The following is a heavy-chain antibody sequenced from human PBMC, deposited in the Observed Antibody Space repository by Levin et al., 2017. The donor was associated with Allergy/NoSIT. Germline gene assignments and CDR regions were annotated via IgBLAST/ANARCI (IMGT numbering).Heavy chain of an antibody. V-gene: IGHV3-64D*06. CDR2: ISNNGGRT. J-gene: IGHJ4*02. Sequence: GGSLRLSCSASGFTFNKHTMQWVRQAPGKGLEHVSAISNNGGRTYYTDSVKGRFTISRDNSKNTVYLQMSSLRPGDTAMYYCVKNGDYGELGFWGQGTLVTVSS. CDR1: GFTFNKHT. D-gene: IGHD4-17*01. CDR3: VKNGDYGELGF.